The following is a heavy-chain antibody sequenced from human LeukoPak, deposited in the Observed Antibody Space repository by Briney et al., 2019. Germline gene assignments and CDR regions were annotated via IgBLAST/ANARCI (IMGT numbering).Heavy chain of an antibody. Sequence: SETLSLTCTVSGYSISSGYYWGWIRQPPGKGLEWTGSIYHSGSTYYNPSLKSRVTISVDTSKNQFSLKLSSVTAADTAVYYCARVPESIVRFDYWGQGTLVTVSS. D-gene: IGHD3-10*01. V-gene: IGHV4-38-2*02. CDR1: GYSISSGYY. CDR2: IYHSGST. J-gene: IGHJ4*02. CDR3: ARVPESIVRFDY.